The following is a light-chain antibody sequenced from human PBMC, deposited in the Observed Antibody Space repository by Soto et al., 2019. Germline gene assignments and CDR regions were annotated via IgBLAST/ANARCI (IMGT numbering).Light chain of an antibody. J-gene: IGKJ2*01. V-gene: IGKV1-13*02. CDR1: QGISSA. Sequence: AIQLTQSPSSLSSSVGDRVTITCRAIQGISSALAGYQQKPGKAPNLLIYDASSLESGVPSRFSGSGSGTDFPLTISSLQPEDFATYYRQQFNSYSYTFGQGTKLEIK. CDR3: QQFNSYSYT. CDR2: DAS.